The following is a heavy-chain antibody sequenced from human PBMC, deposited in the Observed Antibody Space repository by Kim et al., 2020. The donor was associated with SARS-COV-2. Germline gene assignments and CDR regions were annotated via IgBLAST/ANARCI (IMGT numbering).Heavy chain of an antibody. V-gene: IGHV4-59*08. D-gene: IGHD6-19*01. Sequence: SETLSLTCTVSGGSISSYYWSWIRQPPGKGLEWIGYIYYSGSTNYNPSLKSRVTISVDTSKNQFSLKLSSVTAADTAVYYCARQIAVAGTFYFDYWGQGTLVTVSS. CDR1: GGSISSYY. CDR2: IYYSGST. J-gene: IGHJ4*02. CDR3: ARQIAVAGTFYFDY.